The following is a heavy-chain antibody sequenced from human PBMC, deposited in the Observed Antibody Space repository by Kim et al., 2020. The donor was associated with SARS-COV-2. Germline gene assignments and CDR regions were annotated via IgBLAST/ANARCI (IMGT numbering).Heavy chain of an antibody. Sequence: SETLSLTCAVHGGSFSDHYWGWIRQSPGKGLEWIGEINLSGRTKYNPSLQSRVTISIDTSKNQFFLTITSVTAADTAVYYCARGPTFRQDPTGGEYFHQWGQGTLVSVSS. J-gene: IGHJ1*01. CDR3: ARGPTFRQDPTGGEYFHQ. V-gene: IGHV4-34*01. CDR2: INLSGRT. D-gene: IGHD2-8*02. CDR1: GGSFSDHY.